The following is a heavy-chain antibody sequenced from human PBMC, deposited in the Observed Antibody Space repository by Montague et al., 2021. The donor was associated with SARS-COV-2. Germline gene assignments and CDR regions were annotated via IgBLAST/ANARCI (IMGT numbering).Heavy chain of an antibody. Sequence: SLSLSCAASRFPFSDFWMNWVRQAPGKGLEWVADIKHDGSEKSYVDSVKGRFTISRDNAKNSLYLQMNSLRAEDTAVYYCARGSTGWYAIFGHYGMDVWGQGTTVTVSS. CDR1: RFPFSDFW. V-gene: IGHV3-7*01. D-gene: IGHD6-19*01. CDR2: IKHDGSEK. J-gene: IGHJ6*02. CDR3: ARGSTGWYAIFGHYGMDV.